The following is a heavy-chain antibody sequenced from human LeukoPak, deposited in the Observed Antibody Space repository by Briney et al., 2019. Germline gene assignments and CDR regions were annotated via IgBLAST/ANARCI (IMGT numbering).Heavy chain of an antibody. CDR1: GGSISSGSYS. CDR2: IYTSGST. CDR3: ASHLGGSWTDY. Sequence: SQTLSLTCTVSGGSISSGSYSWSWIRQPAGKGLEWIGRIYTSGSTYYNPSLNSRVTISVDTSKNQFSLKLSSVTAADTAVYYCASHLGGSWTDYWGQGTLVTVSS. J-gene: IGHJ4*02. D-gene: IGHD2-15*01. V-gene: IGHV4-61*02.